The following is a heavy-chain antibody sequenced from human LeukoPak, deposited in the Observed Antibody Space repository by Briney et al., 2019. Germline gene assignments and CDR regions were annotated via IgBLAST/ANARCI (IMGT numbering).Heavy chain of an antibody. CDR1: GFTFSNAW. D-gene: IGHD6-13*01. CDR2: IYYSGSS. CDR3: ARDGGSSWENWFDP. Sequence: PGGSLRLSCAASGFTFSNAWMSWIRQPPGNGLEWIGNIYYSGSSKYNPSLRSRVTISVDTSKNQFSLKLNSVTTADTAVYYCARDGGSSWENWFDPWGQGTLVTVSS. J-gene: IGHJ5*02. V-gene: IGHV4-59*01.